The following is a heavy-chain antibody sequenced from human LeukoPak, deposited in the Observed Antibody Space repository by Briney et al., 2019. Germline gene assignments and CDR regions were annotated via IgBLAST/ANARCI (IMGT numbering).Heavy chain of an antibody. D-gene: IGHD3-22*01. V-gene: IGHV4-38-2*02. J-gene: IGHJ6*03. CDR1: AYSISSDNY. Sequence: SETLSLTCTVSAYSISSDNYWGWIRQPPGKGLEWIGSMYHSGSTYYNPSLKSRVTISVDTSKNQFSLKLSSVTAADTAVYYCTRGSIAYYYMDVWGKGTTVTVSS. CDR3: TRGSIAYYYMDV. CDR2: MYHSGST.